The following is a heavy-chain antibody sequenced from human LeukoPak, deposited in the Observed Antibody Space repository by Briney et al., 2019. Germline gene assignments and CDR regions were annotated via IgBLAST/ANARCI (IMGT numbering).Heavy chain of an antibody. V-gene: IGHV4-59*01. CDR2: IYYSGSI. D-gene: IGHD2-15*01. CDR3: ARGKRDLIVVVVAASWFDP. J-gene: IGHJ5*02. Sequence: PSETLSLTCTVSGGSISSYYWSWIRQPPGKGLEWIGYIYYSGSINYNPSLKSRVTISVDTSKNQFSLKLSSVTAADTAVYYCARGKRDLIVVVVAASWFDPWGQGTLVTVSS. CDR1: GGSISSYY.